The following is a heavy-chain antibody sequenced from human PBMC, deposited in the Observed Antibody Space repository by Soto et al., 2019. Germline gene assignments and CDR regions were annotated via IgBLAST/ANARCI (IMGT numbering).Heavy chain of an antibody. CDR3: ARDTVIAARTYYGMDV. Sequence: SQTLSLTCAISGDSVSSHSAAWNWIRQAPSRGLEWLGRTYYRSNWYNAYAVSVSSRITINPDTSKNQFSLQLNSVTPEDTAVYYCARDTVIAARTYYGMDVGGQGTTVTVSS. CDR1: GDSVSSHSAA. J-gene: IGHJ6*02. CDR2: TYYRSNWYN. V-gene: IGHV6-1*01. D-gene: IGHD6-6*01.